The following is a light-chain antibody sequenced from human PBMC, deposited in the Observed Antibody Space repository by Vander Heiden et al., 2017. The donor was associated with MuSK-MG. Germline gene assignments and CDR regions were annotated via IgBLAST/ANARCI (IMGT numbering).Light chain of an antibody. Sequence: DIVMTQSPDSLAVSLGERATINCKSSQSVLYSSNNKNYLAWYQQKPGQPPKLLISWASTREYGVPDRFSGSGSGTDFTLTISSLQAEDVAVYYCQQYDNPPLTFGGGTKVEIK. CDR2: WAS. J-gene: IGKJ4*01. V-gene: IGKV4-1*01. CDR3: QQYDNPPLT. CDR1: QSVLYSSNNKNY.